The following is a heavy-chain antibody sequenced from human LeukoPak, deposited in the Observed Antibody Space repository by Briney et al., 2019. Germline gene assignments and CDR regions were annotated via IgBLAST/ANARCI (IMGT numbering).Heavy chain of an antibody. CDR1: GYTVTGYY. J-gene: IGHJ4*02. CDR3: ARDLDLREGGIDY. V-gene: IGHV1-2*02. D-gene: IGHD3-3*01. Sequence: ASVKVSCKASGYTVTGYYMHWVRQAPGQGLEWMGWINPNSGGTNYAQKFQGRVTMTRDTSISTAYMELSRLRSDDTAVYYCARDLDLREGGIDYWGQGTLVTVSS. CDR2: INPNSGGT.